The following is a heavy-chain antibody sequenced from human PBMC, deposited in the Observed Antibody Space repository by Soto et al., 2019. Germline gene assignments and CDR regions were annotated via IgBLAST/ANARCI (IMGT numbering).Heavy chain of an antibody. CDR1: GHTLTSYG. J-gene: IGHJ6*02. CDR2: ISAYNGNT. CDR3: ARGRYCGGDCPNYYYYGMDV. D-gene: IGHD2-21*02. V-gene: IGHV1-18*04. Sequence: ASVKVSCKASGHTLTSYGISWVRQAPGQGLEWMGWISAYNGNTNYAQKLQGRVTMTTDTSTSTAYMELRSLRSDDTAVYYCARGRYCGGDCPNYYYYGMDVWGHGTTVTVSS.